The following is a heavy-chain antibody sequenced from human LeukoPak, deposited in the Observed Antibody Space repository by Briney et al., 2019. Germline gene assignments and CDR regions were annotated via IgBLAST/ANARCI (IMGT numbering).Heavy chain of an antibody. V-gene: IGHV4-59*12. J-gene: IGHJ6*02. Sequence: SETLSLTCTVSGASISGWYWSWIRQPPGKGLEWIGYVYGSGYTNYNLSLKSRVTISVDKSRNQFSLKLSSVTAADTAVYYCARVGSGWPSYYYYCGMDVWGQGTTVTVSS. CDR2: VYGSGYT. CDR3: ARVGSGWPSYYYYCGMDV. CDR1: GASISGWY. D-gene: IGHD6-19*01.